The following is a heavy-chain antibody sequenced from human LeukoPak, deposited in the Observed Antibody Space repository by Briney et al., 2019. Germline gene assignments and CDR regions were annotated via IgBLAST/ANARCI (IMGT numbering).Heavy chain of an antibody. CDR1: GYTFTDNY. V-gene: IGHV1-2*02. Sequence: ASVKVSCKAYGYTFTDNYIHWVRQAPGQGLEWMGWINPITGDTKYTRKFQGRVTMTGDTSISTAYMELSSLRSDDTAVYYCARDLGSGWNPIDYWGQGTLVTVSS. J-gene: IGHJ4*02. D-gene: IGHD1-1*01. CDR3: ARDLGSGWNPIDY. CDR2: INPITGDT.